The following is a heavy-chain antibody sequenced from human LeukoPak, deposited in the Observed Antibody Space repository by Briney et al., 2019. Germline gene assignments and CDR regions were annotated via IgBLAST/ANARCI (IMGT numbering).Heavy chain of an antibody. V-gene: IGHV1-8*01. Sequence: GASVKVSCKASGYTFTSYDINWVRQATGQGLEWMGWMNPNSGNTGYAQKFQGRVTMTRSTSINTAYMELNSLSSEDTAVYYCARSSVGARRRIDYWGQGSLVTVSS. CDR2: MNPNSGNT. CDR1: GYTFTSYD. CDR3: ARSSVGARRRIDY. J-gene: IGHJ4*02. D-gene: IGHD1-26*01.